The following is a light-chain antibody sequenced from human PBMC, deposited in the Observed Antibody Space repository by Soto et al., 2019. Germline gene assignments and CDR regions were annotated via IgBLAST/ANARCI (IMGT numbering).Light chain of an antibody. Sequence: DIQMTQSPSTLSASVGDRVTITCRASQSPSSWLAWYQQKPGKAPKLLIYKASTLESGVPSRFSGSGSGTEFTLTSNSLQPDDFATYYCQQYNSYSPTFGQGTKVEIK. CDR3: QQYNSYSPT. V-gene: IGKV1-5*03. CDR1: QSPSSW. J-gene: IGKJ1*01. CDR2: KAS.